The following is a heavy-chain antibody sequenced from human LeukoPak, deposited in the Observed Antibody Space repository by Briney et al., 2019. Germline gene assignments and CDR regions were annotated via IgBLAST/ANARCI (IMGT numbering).Heavy chain of an antibody. J-gene: IGHJ3*02. D-gene: IGHD3-16*02. CDR2: MNPGSGKT. V-gene: IGHV1-8*01. CDR1: GYTFTSYD. Sequence: ASVKVSCKVSGYTFTSYDINWVRQATGQGLEWMGYMNPGSGKTGYAQKFQGRVTMTTNTSISTAYMELSSLRSEDTAVYYCARVPREIASIWGQGTMVTVSS. CDR3: ARVPREIASI.